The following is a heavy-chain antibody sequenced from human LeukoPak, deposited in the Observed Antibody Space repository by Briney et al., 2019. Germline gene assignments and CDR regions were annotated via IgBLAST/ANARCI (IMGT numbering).Heavy chain of an antibody. CDR1: GYSLGKNYY. V-gene: IGHV4-38-2*01. Sequence: ASETLSLTCAVSGYSLGKNYYWGCIRQPPEKRLEWIGSIYGTGSTSYHPSLMNRVTMSVDTSKNLFSLKLTSVTAADTAVYYCARYDSRGGACTRFDYWGQGRLVTISS. CDR3: ARYDSRGGACTRFDY. J-gene: IGHJ4*02. CDR2: IYGTGST. D-gene: IGHD2-8*01.